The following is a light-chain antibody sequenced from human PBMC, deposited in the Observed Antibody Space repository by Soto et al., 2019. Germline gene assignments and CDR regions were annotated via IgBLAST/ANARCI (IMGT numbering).Light chain of an antibody. Sequence: QSVLTQPPSASGSPGQSVTISCIGTSSDVGDYNYVSWYQQHPGKAPKLMIYEVSKRPSGVPDRFSGSKSGNTASLTVSGLQAEDEADYYCSSYAASNNVGVFGGGTKLTVL. CDR1: SSDVGDYNY. CDR2: EVS. CDR3: SSYAASNNVGV. V-gene: IGLV2-8*01. J-gene: IGLJ2*01.